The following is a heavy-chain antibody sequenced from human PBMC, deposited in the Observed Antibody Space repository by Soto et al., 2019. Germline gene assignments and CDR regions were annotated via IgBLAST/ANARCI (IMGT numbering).Heavy chain of an antibody. V-gene: IGHV3-30*18. D-gene: IGHD2-2*01. CDR2: ISYDGSNK. Sequence: QVQLVESGGGVVQPGRSLRLSCAASGFTFSSYGMHWVRQAPGKGLEWVAVISYDGSNKYYADSVKGRFTISRDNSKNTLYLQMNSLRAEDTAVYYCAKSPGTPAATPWYYFDYWGQGTLVTVSS. CDR3: AKSPGTPAATPWYYFDY. J-gene: IGHJ4*02. CDR1: GFTFSSYG.